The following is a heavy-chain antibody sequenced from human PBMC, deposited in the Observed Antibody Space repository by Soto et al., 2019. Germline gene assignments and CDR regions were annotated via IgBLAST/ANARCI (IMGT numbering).Heavy chain of an antibody. CDR1: GGSVSNKTYY. Sequence: SETLSLTCSVSGGSVSNKTYYWSWIRQPPGKRLEWIGYVYYSGTTNYNPSLKSRVTISVDLSKNQFSLRLSSVTTADTVLYYCARTTAVPNTLRSRYFFDYWGQGTLVTVSS. V-gene: IGHV4-61*01. CDR3: ARTTAVPNTLRSRYFFDY. D-gene: IGHD4-17*01. J-gene: IGHJ4*02. CDR2: VYYSGTT.